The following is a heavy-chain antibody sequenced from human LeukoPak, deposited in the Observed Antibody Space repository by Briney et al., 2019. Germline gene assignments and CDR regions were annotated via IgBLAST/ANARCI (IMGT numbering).Heavy chain of an antibody. J-gene: IGHJ6*03. CDR3: AKDRYGDYEAPFHYYMDA. CDR1: GYTFSGFY. Sequence: ASVKVSCKASGYTFSGFYIHWVRQAPGQGLEWMGWINPNSGVTNYAQKLQGRVTITRDTSIDTAYMQLSRLRSDDTAVYYCAKDRYGDYEAPFHYYMDAWGRGTAVTVSS. CDR2: INPNSGVT. V-gene: IGHV1-2*02. D-gene: IGHD4-17*01.